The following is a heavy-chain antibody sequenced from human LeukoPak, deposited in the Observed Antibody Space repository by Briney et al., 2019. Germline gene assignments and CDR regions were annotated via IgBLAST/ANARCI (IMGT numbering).Heavy chain of an antibody. J-gene: IGHJ5*01. D-gene: IGHD1-26*01. CDR1: GFTFSNFE. CDR2: ISHTSNII. V-gene: IGHV3-48*03. Sequence: GGSLRLSCAASGFTFSNFEMNWVRQAPGMGLEWVSFISHTSNIIDYNESVRGRFIVSKANDKNSGYLQMNSLRAGDTAVYYCVREIESSTRWSHGGSWFDSGGQGTLVTVPS. CDR3: VREIESSTRWSHGGSWFDS.